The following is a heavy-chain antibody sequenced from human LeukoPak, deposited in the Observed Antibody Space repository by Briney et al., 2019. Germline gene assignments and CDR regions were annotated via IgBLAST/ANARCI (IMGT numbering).Heavy chain of an antibody. CDR1: GFTFSSYA. J-gene: IGHJ6*02. CDR2: ISGSGGST. Sequence: GGSLRLSCAASGFTFSSYAMSWVHQAPGKGLEWVSAISGSGGSTYYADSVKGRFTISRDNSKNTPYLRMNSLRAEDTAVYYCAKDRPYDFWSGYYPLGYYGMDVWGQGTTVTVSS. CDR3: AKDRPYDFWSGYYPLGYYGMDV. D-gene: IGHD3-3*01. V-gene: IGHV3-23*01.